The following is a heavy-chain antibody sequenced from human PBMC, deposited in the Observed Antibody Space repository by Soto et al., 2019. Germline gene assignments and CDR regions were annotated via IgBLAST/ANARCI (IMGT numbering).Heavy chain of an antibody. Sequence: VASVKVSCKASGYTFTGYYMHWVRQAPGQGLEWMGWINPNSGGTNYAQKFQGRVTMTRDTSISTAYMELSRLRSDDTAVYYCARGSSSWYVVYYYYGMDVWGQGTTVTVSS. J-gene: IGHJ6*02. D-gene: IGHD6-13*01. CDR1: GYTFTGYY. CDR2: INPNSGGT. CDR3: ARGSSSWYVVYYYYGMDV. V-gene: IGHV1-2*02.